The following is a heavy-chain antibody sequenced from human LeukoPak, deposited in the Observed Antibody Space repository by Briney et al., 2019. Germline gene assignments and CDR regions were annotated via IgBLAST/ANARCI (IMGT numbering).Heavy chain of an antibody. CDR3: AKDSVSSGWEPPAFDI. D-gene: IGHD6-19*01. CDR1: GFTFDDYA. V-gene: IGHV3-9*01. J-gene: IGHJ3*02. CDR2: ISWNSGSI. Sequence: GGSLRLSCAASGFTFDDYAMHWVRQAPGKGLEWVSGISWNSGSIGYADSVKGRFTISRDNAKNSLYLQMNSLRAEDTALYYCAKDSVSSGWEPPAFDIWGQGTMVTVSS.